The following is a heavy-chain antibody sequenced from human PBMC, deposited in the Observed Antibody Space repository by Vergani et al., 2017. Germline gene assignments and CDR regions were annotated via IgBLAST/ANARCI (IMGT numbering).Heavy chain of an antibody. CDR2: ISGSGGST. J-gene: IGHJ3*02. V-gene: IGHV3-23*04. CDR1: GFSFGDYA. Sequence: EVQLVESGGGLVPPGRSLRLSCAASGFSFGDYAMTWVRQAPGKGLEWVSAISGSGGSTYYADSVKGRFTISRDNSKNTLYLQMNSLRAEDTAVYYCAKDTGDGGSGWSYDAFDIWGQGTMVTVSS. D-gene: IGHD6-19*01. CDR3: AKDTGDGGSGWSYDAFDI.